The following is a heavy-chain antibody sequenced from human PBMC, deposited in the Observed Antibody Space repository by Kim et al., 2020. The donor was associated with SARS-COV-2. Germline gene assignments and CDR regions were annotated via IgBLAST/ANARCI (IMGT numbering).Heavy chain of an antibody. V-gene: IGHV1-2*02. J-gene: IGHJ6*02. Sequence: ASVKVSCKASGYTFTGYYMHWVRQAPGQGLEWMGWINPNSGGTNYAQKFQGRVTMTRDTSISTAYMELSRLRSDDTAVYYCAKPLWSGYYSPHGMDVWGQATKVTVSS. D-gene: IGHD3-3*01. CDR1: GYTFTGYY. CDR3: AKPLWSGYYSPHGMDV. CDR2: INPNSGGT.